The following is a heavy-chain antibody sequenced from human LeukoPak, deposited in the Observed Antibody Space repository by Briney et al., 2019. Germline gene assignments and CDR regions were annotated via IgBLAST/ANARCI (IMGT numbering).Heavy chain of an antibody. CDR3: ARPQYCSITTCSGPLAI. V-gene: IGHV4-34*01. J-gene: IGHJ3*02. CDR1: GGSLSSYY. Sequence: SDTLSLTCAVYGGSLSSYYWSWVRQPPGKGLDWIGEIDERGRTKYNPALKSRVTISVDTSENQISLKLRSLTAADTAVYYCARPQYCSITTCSGPLAIWGQGTVVTVSS. D-gene: IGHD2-2*01. CDR2: IDERGRT.